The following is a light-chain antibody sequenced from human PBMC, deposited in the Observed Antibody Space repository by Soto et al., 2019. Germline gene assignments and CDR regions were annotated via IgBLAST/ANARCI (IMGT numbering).Light chain of an antibody. Sequence: EIVMTQSPVTLSVPPGERATLSCSASQSVSSNLAWYQQKPGQAPRLLIYGASTRATGIPATFSGSGSGTEFTLTISSLQSEDFAVYYCQQYNNWPQTFGQGTKVDIK. V-gene: IGKV3-15*01. CDR1: QSVSSN. CDR2: GAS. J-gene: IGKJ1*01. CDR3: QQYNNWPQT.